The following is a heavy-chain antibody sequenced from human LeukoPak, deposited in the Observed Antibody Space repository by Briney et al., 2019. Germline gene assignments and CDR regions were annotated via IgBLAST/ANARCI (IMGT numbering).Heavy chain of an antibody. V-gene: IGHV4-59*12. J-gene: IGHJ6*03. CDR3: ARERGLWPAYEYCMDV. D-gene: IGHD3-16*01. Sequence: SETLSLTCTVSGVSISSYYWTWIRQPPGKGLEWIGYVYYSGSTNYNPSLKSRVTMSVDTSKNQFSLKLNSVTAADTAVYYCARERGLWPAYEYCMDVWGKGTMVTVSS. CDR2: VYYSGST. CDR1: GVSISSYY.